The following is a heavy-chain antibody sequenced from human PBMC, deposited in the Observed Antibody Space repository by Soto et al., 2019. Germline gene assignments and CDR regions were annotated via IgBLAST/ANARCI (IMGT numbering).Heavy chain of an antibody. Sequence: SVKVSCKASGGTFSSYAISWVRQAPGQGLEWMGGIIPIFGTADYAQKFQGRVTITADESTSTAYMELSSLRSEATAVYYCASFYGSGSYYTNWGQGTLVTVSS. CDR1: GGTFSSYA. CDR3: ASFYGSGSYYTN. V-gene: IGHV1-69*13. J-gene: IGHJ4*02. D-gene: IGHD3-10*01. CDR2: IIPIFGTA.